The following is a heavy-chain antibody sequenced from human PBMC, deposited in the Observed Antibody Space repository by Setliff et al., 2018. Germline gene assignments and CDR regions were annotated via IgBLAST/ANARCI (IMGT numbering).Heavy chain of an antibody. Sequence: ASVKVSCKASGYTFTGYYMHWVRQAPGQGLEWMGWINPNSGGTNYAQKFQGWVTMTRDTSISTAYMELSRLRSDDTAVYYCAMKGGDFPSSWYTFDYWGQGTPVTVSS. D-gene: IGHD6-13*01. CDR3: AMKGGDFPSSWYTFDY. V-gene: IGHV1-2*04. J-gene: IGHJ4*02. CDR2: INPNSGGT. CDR1: GYTFTGYY.